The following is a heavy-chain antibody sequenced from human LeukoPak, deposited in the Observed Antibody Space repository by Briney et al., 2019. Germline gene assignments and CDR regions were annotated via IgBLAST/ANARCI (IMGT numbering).Heavy chain of an antibody. D-gene: IGHD3-22*01. CDR3: ARHYYDSSGYLRSFDH. J-gene: IGHJ4*02. CDR1: GTSTSGYY. Sequence: SETLSLTCIVSGTSTSGYYWSWIRRPPGKGLEWIGYIYNSGSTNYNPSLKSRVTMSTDTSKKQISLKLSSVTAADTAVYYCARHYYDSSGYLRSFDHWGQGTLVTISS. V-gene: IGHV4-59*08. CDR2: IYNSGST.